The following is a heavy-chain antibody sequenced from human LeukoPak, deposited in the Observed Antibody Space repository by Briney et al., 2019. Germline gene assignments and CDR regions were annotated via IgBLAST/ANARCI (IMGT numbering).Heavy chain of an antibody. CDR2: IYYSGST. V-gene: IGHV4-39*01. D-gene: IGHD3-22*01. J-gene: IGHJ4*02. Sequence: SETLSHTCTVSGGSISSSSYYWGWIRQPPGKGLEWIGSIYYSGSTYYNPSLKSRVTISVDTSKNQFSLKLSSVTAADTAVYYCASPRADYDSSGYHTGEVFDYWGQGTLVTVSS. CDR1: GGSISSSSYY. CDR3: ASPRADYDSSGYHTGEVFDY.